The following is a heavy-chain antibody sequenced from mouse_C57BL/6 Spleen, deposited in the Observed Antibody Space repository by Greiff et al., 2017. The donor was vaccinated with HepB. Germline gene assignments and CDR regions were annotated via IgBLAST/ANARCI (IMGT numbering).Heavy chain of an antibody. CDR1: GYTFTDYN. CDR2: INPNNGGT. J-gene: IGHJ2*01. D-gene: IGHD1-1*01. CDR3: ARMDYYGSSSFDY. V-gene: IGHV1-18*01. Sequence: VQLKESGPELVKPGASVKIPCKASGYTFTDYNMDWVKQSHGKSLEWIGDINPNNGGTIYNQKFKGKATLTVDKSSSTAYMELRSLTSEDTAVYYCARMDYYGSSSFDYWGQGTTLTVSS.